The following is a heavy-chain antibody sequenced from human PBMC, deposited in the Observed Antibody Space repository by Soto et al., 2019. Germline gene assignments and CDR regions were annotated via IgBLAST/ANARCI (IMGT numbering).Heavy chain of an antibody. CDR3: AGGFRNGFNA. CDR1: GFTFSGYS. CDR2: ISGPSIYI. V-gene: IGHV3-21*06. Sequence: EVQLVESGGGLVKPGGSLRLSCVASGFTFSGYSINWVRQAPGKGLEWVSYISGPSIYIYYADSVKGRFTISRDNAKSAGYGQLKSRGAEDTSGYDGAGGFRNGFNAWGQGTPVSVSS. J-gene: IGHJ5*02. D-gene: IGHD2-8*01.